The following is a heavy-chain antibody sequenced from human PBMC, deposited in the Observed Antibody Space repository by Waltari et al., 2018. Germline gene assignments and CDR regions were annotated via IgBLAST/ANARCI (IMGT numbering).Heavy chain of an antibody. CDR3: AREMRIAVAGTFAPLAY. V-gene: IGHV1-3*01. CDR2: INAGNGNT. J-gene: IGHJ4*02. D-gene: IGHD6-19*01. Sequence: QVQLVQSGAEVKKPGASVKVSCKASGYTFTSYAMHWVRQAPGQRLEWMGWINAGNGNTKYSQKFQGRVTMTRDTSASTAYMELSSLRSEDTAVYYCAREMRIAVAGTFAPLAYWGQGTLVTVSS. CDR1: GYTFTSYA.